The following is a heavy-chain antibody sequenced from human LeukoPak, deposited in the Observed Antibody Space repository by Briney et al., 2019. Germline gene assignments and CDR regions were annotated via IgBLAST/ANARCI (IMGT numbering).Heavy chain of an antibody. Sequence: PGGSLRLSCAASGFTFSIYSMNWVRQAPGKGREWVSCISSGSTNIYYADSVRGRFTISRDNAKNSLYLQMNSLRAEDTAVYYCARVGGYCSRVSNCYGDYWGQGALVTVSS. CDR1: GFTFSIYS. CDR3: ARVGGYCSRVSNCYGDY. CDR2: ISSGSTNI. D-gene: IGHD2-15*01. J-gene: IGHJ4*02. V-gene: IGHV3-21*01.